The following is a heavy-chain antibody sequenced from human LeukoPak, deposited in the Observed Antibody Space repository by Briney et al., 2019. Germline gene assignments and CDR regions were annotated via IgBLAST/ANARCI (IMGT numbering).Heavy chain of an antibody. CDR2: THSDGTT. CDR1: GFSVSVYY. J-gene: IGHJ4*02. CDR3: ARVLYGSFDS. V-gene: IGHV3-53*04. D-gene: IGHD2-8*01. Sequence: GGSLRLSCAASGFSVSVYYMTWVRQAPGKGLEWVSVTHSDGTTHYADSVKGRFSISRHNSMNTLFLQLNNLSPEDTAIYYCARVLYGSFDSWGRGALVTVSS.